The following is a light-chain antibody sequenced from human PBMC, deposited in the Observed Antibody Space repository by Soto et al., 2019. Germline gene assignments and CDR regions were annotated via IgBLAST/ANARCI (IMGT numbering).Light chain of an antibody. V-gene: IGKV1-9*01. CDR1: QGIANF. CDR2: GAS. CDR3: QQRNSCPIP. Sequence: IQLTQSPSSLSASVGDRVTISCRASQGIANFLAWYQQKPGKAPKLLIYGASTIQSGVPARFSGSGSGTDFTLTISSLQPEDFATYYCQQRNSCPIPFGPGTKLDIK. J-gene: IGKJ3*01.